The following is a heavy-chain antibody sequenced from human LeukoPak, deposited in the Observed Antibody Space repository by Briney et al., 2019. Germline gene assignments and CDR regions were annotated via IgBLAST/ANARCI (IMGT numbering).Heavy chain of an antibody. D-gene: IGHD3-16*01. CDR1: GLTVSRTH. CDR2: IYSGGYT. Sequence: GGSLRLSCAVSGLTVSRTHMSWVRQAPGKGLEWVSVIYSGGYTYYADSVKGRFTISRDNSKNTVYLQMNSLKTEDTAVYYCARAQGSSAYYCDHWGQGALVTASS. J-gene: IGHJ4*02. V-gene: IGHV3-66*02. CDR3: ARAQGSSAYYCDH.